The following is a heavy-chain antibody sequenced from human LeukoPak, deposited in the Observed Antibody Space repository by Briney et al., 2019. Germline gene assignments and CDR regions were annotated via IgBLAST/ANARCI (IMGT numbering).Heavy chain of an antibody. V-gene: IGHV4-31*03. CDR2: IYFSGST. J-gene: IGHJ5*02. CDR3: AGEERGGSYYGNWFDP. D-gene: IGHD1-26*01. CDR1: GGSISSGGYY. Sequence: SETLSLTCTVSGGSISSGGYYWSWIRQHPGKGLEWIGYIYFSGSTYYNPSLKSRVTISVDTSKNQFSLKLSSVTAADTAVYYCAGEERGGSYYGNWFDPWGQGTLVTVSS.